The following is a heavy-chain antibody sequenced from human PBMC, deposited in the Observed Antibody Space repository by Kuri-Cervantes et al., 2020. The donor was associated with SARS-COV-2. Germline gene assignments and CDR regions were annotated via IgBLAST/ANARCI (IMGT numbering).Heavy chain of an antibody. J-gene: IGHJ4*02. V-gene: IGHV3-30*18. Sequence: GGSLRLSCAASGFNFSRTDMHWVRQAPGKGLERVAVISHDGKNKKCIASGKGRFTISRDNSQNTLYLHMKSLRSEDTAMYYCAKDRAGVQDFWGQGTLVTVSS. D-gene: IGHD2-21*01. CDR1: GFNFSRTD. CDR2: ISHDGKNK. CDR3: AKDRAGVQDF.